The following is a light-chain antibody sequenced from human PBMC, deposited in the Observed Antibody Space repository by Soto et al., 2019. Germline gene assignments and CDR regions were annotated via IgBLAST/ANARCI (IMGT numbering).Light chain of an antibody. CDR1: QSISSW. J-gene: IGKJ2*01. CDR3: QHYNNYPYT. V-gene: IGKV1-5*03. Sequence: DIQMTQSPSTLSASVGDRVTITCRASQSISSWLAWYQQKPGKAPKLLIYKASSLESGVPSRFSGSGSGTEFTLTISSLQPDDFATYYCQHYNNYPYTCGQGTKLEIK. CDR2: KAS.